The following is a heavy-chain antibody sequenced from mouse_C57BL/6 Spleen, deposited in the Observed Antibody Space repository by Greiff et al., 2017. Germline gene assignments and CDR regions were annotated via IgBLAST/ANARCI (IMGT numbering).Heavy chain of an antibody. CDR2: IDPSDSYT. Sequence: VQLQQPGAELVMPGASVKLSCKASGYTFTSYWMHWVKQRPGQGLEWIGEIDPSDSYTNYNQKFKGKSTLTVDKSSSTAYMQLSSLTSEDSAVYYCARAGKRHFDDWGQGTTRTVSS. J-gene: IGHJ2*01. CDR3: ARAGKRHFDD. V-gene: IGHV1-69*01. CDR1: GYTFTSYW.